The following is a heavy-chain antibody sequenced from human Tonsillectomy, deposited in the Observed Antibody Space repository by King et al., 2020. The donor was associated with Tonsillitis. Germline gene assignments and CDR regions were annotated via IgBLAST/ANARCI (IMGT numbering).Heavy chain of an antibody. D-gene: IGHD6-13*01. Sequence: VQLVESGGGLVQPGRSLRLSCAASGFTFDDYAMHGVRQAPGKGLEGVSGISWDSGSIGYADSVMGRFTISRDNAKNSLYLQMNSLSAEDTALYYCAKDRAAAGPEGWFDPWGQGTLVTVSS. J-gene: IGHJ5*02. CDR1: GFTFDDYA. V-gene: IGHV3-9*01. CDR3: AKDRAAAGPEGWFDP. CDR2: ISWDSGSI.